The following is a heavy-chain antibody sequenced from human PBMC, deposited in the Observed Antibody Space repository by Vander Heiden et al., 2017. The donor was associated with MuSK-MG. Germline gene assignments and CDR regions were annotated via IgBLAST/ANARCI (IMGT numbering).Heavy chain of an antibody. V-gene: IGHV3-30*03. J-gene: IGHJ4*02. CDR3: TEPVY. CDR1: GFTFSSYG. CDR2: ISSDGSTK. Sequence: QVQLVESGGGVVQPGRSLRLSCAASGFTFSSYGRHWVRQAPGKGLEWVAVISSDGSTKYYADSVKGRFTISRDNSKNTLYLQMNSLRAEDTAVYFCTEPVYWGQGTLVTVSS.